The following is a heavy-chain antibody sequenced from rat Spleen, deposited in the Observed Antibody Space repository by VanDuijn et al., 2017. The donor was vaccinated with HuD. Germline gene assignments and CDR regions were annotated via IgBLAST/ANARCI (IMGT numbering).Heavy chain of an antibody. D-gene: IGHD1-4*01. CDR2: ISYDGSNT. CDR3: TRSPSGTGIPYYFDY. V-gene: IGHV5-29*01. J-gene: IGHJ2*01. CDR1: GFTLSDYY. Sequence: EVQLVESDGGLVQPGRSLKLSCAASGFTLSDYYMAWVRQAPTKGLEWVATISYDGSNTFYRDSVKGRFTIARDPAKNTLYRQMDSLRSEDTATYYCTRSPSGTGIPYYFDYWGQGVMVTVSS.